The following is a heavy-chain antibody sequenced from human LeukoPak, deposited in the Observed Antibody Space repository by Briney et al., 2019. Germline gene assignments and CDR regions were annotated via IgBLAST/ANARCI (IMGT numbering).Heavy chain of an antibody. Sequence: GGSLRLSCEASGFTFSSYNMNWVRQAPGKGLEWVSSISSSSSSIYYTDSVRGRFTISRDNAKNSLYLQMNSLRADDTAVYYCARDRGESYFDYWGQGTLVTVSS. J-gene: IGHJ4*02. CDR2: ISSSSSSI. CDR3: ARDRGESYFDY. D-gene: IGHD3-10*01. CDR1: GFTFSSYN. V-gene: IGHV3-21*01.